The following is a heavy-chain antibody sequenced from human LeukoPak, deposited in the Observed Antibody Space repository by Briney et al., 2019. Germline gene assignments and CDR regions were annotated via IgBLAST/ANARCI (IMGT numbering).Heavy chain of an antibody. Sequence: SGTLSLTCAVSGGPISSSNWWSWVRQPPGKGLEWIGEIYHSGSTNYNPSLKSRVTISVDKSKNQFSLKLSSVTAADTAVYYCASHKDYGVGKALDWGQGTLVTVSS. J-gene: IGHJ4*02. CDR1: GGPISSSNW. CDR2: IYHSGST. V-gene: IGHV4-4*02. D-gene: IGHD4-17*01. CDR3: ASHKDYGVGKALD.